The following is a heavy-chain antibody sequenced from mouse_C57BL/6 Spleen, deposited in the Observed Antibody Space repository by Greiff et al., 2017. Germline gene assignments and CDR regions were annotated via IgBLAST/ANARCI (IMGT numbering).Heavy chain of an antibody. J-gene: IGHJ4*01. Sequence: EVQLVESGGGLVQPGGSLSLSCAASGFTFTDYYMSWVRQPPGKALEWLGFIRNKANGYTTEYSASVKGRFTISRDNSQSILYLQMNALRAEDSANYYSARELDYAMDYWGQGTSVTVSS. V-gene: IGHV7-3*01. CDR3: ARELDYAMDY. CDR1: GFTFTDYY. CDR2: IRNKANGYTT. D-gene: IGHD4-1*01.